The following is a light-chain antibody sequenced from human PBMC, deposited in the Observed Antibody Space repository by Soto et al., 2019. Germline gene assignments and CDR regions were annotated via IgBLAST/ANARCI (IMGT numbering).Light chain of an antibody. Sequence: DIQMTQSPSSLSAPVGDRVTITCRASQSISIYLNWYQKKPGKAPELLIFGASTLQSGVPSRFRGSGSGTDFTLTISSLQPEDIATYYCQQSDSTPYTFGQGTKLEIK. CDR2: GAS. CDR1: QSISIY. CDR3: QQSDSTPYT. V-gene: IGKV1-39*01. J-gene: IGKJ2*01.